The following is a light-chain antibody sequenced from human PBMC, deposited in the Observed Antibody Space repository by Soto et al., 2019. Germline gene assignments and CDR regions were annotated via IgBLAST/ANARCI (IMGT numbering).Light chain of an antibody. CDR1: SSNIGAGYD. J-gene: IGLJ2*01. V-gene: IGLV1-40*01. CDR3: QSYETSLSGSV. CDR2: GNS. Sequence: QYVLTQPPSVSGAPGQRVTISCTGSSSNIGAGYDVHWYQQLPGTAPKVFIYGNSNRPSGVPDRFSGSKSGTSASLAITGLQAEYEADYYCQSYETSLSGSVFGGGAKVTVL.